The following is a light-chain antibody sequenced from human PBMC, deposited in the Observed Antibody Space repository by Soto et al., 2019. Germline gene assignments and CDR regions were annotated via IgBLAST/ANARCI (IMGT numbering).Light chain of an antibody. V-gene: IGLV2-8*01. CDR1: GSDIGAYNY. CDR2: DVI. Sequence: QSALTQPPSASGSPGQSVTISCTGTGSDIGAYNYVSWYQQYPGKAPKVMIYDVIKRPSGVPDRFSGSKSGNTASLTVSRLRADDEAVYYCSSFVGGDSFDVIFGGGTKLTVL. CDR3: SSFVGGDSFDVI. J-gene: IGLJ2*01.